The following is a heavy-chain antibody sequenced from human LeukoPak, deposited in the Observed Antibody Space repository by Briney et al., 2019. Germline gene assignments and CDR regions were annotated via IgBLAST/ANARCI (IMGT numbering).Heavy chain of an antibody. CDR3: ARRFPFDSGGYYPDY. J-gene: IGHJ4*02. V-gene: IGHV3-11*03. CDR2: ISSSSSYT. D-gene: IGHD3-22*01. Sequence: GGSLRLSCAASGFTFSDYYMSWIRQAPGKGLEWVSYISSSSSYTNYADSVKGRFTISRDNAKNSLYLQMNSLRAEDTAVYYCARRFPFDSGGYYPDYWGQGTLVTVSS. CDR1: GFTFSDYY.